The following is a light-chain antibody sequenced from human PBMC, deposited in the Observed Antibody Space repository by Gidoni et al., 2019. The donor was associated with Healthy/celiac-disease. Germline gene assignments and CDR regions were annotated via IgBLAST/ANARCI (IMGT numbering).Light chain of an antibody. V-gene: IGKV4-1*01. CDR3: QQYYSTPQAT. Sequence: DIVMTQSPDSLAVSLGERATINCKSSQSVLYSSNNKNYLAWYQQKPGQPPKLLIYWASTRESGVPDRFSGSGSGTDFTLTISSLQAEDVAVYYCQQYYSTPQATFXPXTKVDIK. J-gene: IGKJ3*01. CDR1: QSVLYSSNNKNY. CDR2: WAS.